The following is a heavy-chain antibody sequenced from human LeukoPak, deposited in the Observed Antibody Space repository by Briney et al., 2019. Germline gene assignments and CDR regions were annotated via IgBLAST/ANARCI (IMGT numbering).Heavy chain of an antibody. J-gene: IGHJ4*02. CDR2: ISAYNGNT. CDR1: GYTFTSYG. Sequence: ASVKVSCKASGYTFTSYGISWVRQAPGQGLEWMGWISAYNGNTNYAQKLQGRVTMTTDTSTSTAYMELRSLRSDDTAVYYCARDYYPTYCCDSSGYHDLYYFDYWGQGTLVTVSS. CDR3: ARDYYPTYCCDSSGYHDLYYFDY. V-gene: IGHV1-18*01. D-gene: IGHD3-22*01.